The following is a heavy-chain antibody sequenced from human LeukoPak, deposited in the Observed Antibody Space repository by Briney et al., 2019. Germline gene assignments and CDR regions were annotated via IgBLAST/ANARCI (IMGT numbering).Heavy chain of an antibody. J-gene: IGHJ4*02. D-gene: IGHD6-13*01. Sequence: KPSEKLSLTCAVSGGSISSSNWWTWVRQPPGKGLEWIGEIYHSGSTNYNPSLKSRVTISVDKSKNQFSLKLNSVTAADTAVYYCARGRIAAAGCFDYWGQGTLVTVSS. CDR2: IYHSGST. CDR1: GGSISSSNW. CDR3: ARGRIAAAGCFDY. V-gene: IGHV4-4*02.